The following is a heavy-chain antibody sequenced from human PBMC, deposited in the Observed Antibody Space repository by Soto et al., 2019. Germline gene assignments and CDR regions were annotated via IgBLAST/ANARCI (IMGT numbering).Heavy chain of an antibody. CDR1: GGSISSGGYY. CDR3: ARATYRDGAKLGQVYYFDY. V-gene: IGHV4-31*03. D-gene: IGHD1-26*01. J-gene: IGHJ4*02. Sequence: PSETLSLTCTVSGGSISSGGYYWSWIRQHPGKGLEWIGYIYYSGSTYYNPSLKSRVTISVDTSKNQFSLKLSSVTAADTAVYYCARATYRDGAKLGQVYYFDYWGQGTLVTVSS. CDR2: IYYSGST.